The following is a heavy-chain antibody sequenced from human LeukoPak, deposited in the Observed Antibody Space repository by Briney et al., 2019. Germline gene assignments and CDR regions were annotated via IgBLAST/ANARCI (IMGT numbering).Heavy chain of an antibody. J-gene: IGHJ4*02. CDR3: ARGSRWYDY. Sequence: GGSLRLSCAASGFTFSSYSMNWVRQAPGKGLEWVSSISSSSSYIYYADSVKGRLTISRDNAKNSLYLQMNSLRADDTAVYYCARGSRWYDYWGQGTLVTVST. V-gene: IGHV3-21*01. D-gene: IGHD6-13*01. CDR2: ISSSSSYI. CDR1: GFTFSSYS.